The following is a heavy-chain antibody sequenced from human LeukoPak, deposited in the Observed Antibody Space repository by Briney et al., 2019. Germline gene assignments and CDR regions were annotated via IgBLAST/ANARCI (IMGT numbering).Heavy chain of an antibody. CDR1: GFTFSSYA. V-gene: IGHV3-23*01. CDR2: ISGSGGST. J-gene: IGHJ4*02. Sequence: GGSLRLSCAASGFTFSSYAMSWVRQAPGKGLEWVSAISGSGGSTYYADSVKGRFTISRDNSKNTQYLQMNNLRAEDTAVYYCAKTHSHYGDYGGFDYWGQGTLVTVSS. D-gene: IGHD4-17*01. CDR3: AKTHSHYGDYGGFDY.